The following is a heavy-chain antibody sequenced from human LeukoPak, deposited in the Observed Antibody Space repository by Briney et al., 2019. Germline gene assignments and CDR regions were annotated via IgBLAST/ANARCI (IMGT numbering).Heavy chain of an antibody. V-gene: IGHV3-23*01. J-gene: IGHJ4*02. CDR2: ISGSGGST. D-gene: IGHD2-2*01. CDR3: AKDLRHIVVVPAAIGY. Sequence: PGGSLRLSCAASGFTFSSYAMSWVRQAPGKELVWVSAISGSGGSTYYADSVKGRFTISRDNSKNTLYLQMNSLRAEDTAVYYCAKDLRHIVVVPAAIGYWGQGTLVTVSS. CDR1: GFTFSSYA.